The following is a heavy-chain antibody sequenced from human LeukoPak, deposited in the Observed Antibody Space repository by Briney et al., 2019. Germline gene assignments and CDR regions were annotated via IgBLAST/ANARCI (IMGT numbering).Heavy chain of an antibody. V-gene: IGHV3-30*04. CDR1: GFTFTRYT. D-gene: IGHD2-21*01. Sequence: PGGCLRLSCAASGFTFTRYTMHWVRQAPGKGLEWVAVVLYDGSNKYYADSVKGRFTLSRDNSKNTLSLQMNTLRADDTAVYYCVRDNYGGILDFWGQGTLVTVSS. J-gene: IGHJ4*02. CDR2: VLYDGSNK. CDR3: VRDNYGGILDF.